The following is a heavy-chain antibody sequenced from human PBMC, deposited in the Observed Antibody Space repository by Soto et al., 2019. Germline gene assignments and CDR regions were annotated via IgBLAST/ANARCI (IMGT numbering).Heavy chain of an antibody. CDR3: ARGGQVVVVTAALYY. V-gene: IGHV1-46*01. CDR2: VNPSGGHT. J-gene: IGHJ4*02. Sequence: QVQLMQSGAEVKKPGASVKVSCKASGETLTNYYIHWVRQAPGQGLEWMGTVNPSGGHTTYAQHFLGRVTMTRDTSTSTLYMELTSLTSDDTAIYYCARGGQVVVVTAALYYLGQGTLVTVSS. CDR1: GETLTNYY. D-gene: IGHD2-21*02.